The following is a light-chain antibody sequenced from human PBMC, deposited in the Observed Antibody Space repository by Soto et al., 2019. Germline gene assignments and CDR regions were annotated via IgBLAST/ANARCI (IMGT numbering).Light chain of an antibody. Sequence: QSALTQPPSVSGAPGQRVIISCTGSRSNIGAGYDLHWYQQLPGSVPKLLIDGNNNRPSGAPDRFSASKSATSASLAITGLRADDEADYYCQSYDSSLSGLVFGGGTQLTVL. CDR1: RSNIGAGYD. J-gene: IGLJ2*01. V-gene: IGLV1-40*01. CDR2: GNN. CDR3: QSYDSSLSGLV.